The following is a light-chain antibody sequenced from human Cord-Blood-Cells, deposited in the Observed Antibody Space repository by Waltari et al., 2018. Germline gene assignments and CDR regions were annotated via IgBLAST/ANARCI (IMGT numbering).Light chain of an antibody. V-gene: IGLV2-23*02. CDR3: CSYAGSSTYV. Sequence: QSALTQPASVSGSPGQSLTIPCTGPSSDVGSYNLVSWYQQHPGKAPKLMSYEVSKRPSGVSNRFSGSKSGNTASLTISGLQAEDEADYYCCSYAGSSTYVFGTGTKVTVL. CDR1: SSDVGSYNL. CDR2: EVS. J-gene: IGLJ1*01.